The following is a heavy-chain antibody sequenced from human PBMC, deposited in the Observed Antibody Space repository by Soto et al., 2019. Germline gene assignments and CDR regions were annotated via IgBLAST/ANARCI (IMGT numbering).Heavy chain of an antibody. CDR3: ARDQKYYDSSGYHPGGWFDP. CDR1: GGSISSGGYY. J-gene: IGHJ5*02. V-gene: IGHV4-31*03. Sequence: SETLSLTCTVSGGSISSGGYYWSWIRQHPGKGLEWIGYIYYSGSTYYNPSFNIRVTISVDTSKNQFSLKLSSVTAADTAVYYCARDQKYYDSSGYHPGGWFDPWGQGTLVTVSS. D-gene: IGHD3-22*01. CDR2: IYYSGST.